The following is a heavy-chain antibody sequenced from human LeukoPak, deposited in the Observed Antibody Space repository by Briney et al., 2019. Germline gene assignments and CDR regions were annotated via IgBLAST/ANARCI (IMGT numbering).Heavy chain of an antibody. V-gene: IGHV5-51*01. CDR2: IYPGNSDT. J-gene: IGHJ3*02. CDR1: GYSFPSYW. CDR3: ASPIEAAAYDAFDI. D-gene: IGHD6-13*01. Sequence: GESLKISCKASGYSFPSYWIGWVRQMPGKGLEWMGTIYPGNSDTRYSPSFQGQVTISADKSITTAYLQWSSLKASDTAMYYCASPIEAAAYDAFDIWGQGTMVTVSS.